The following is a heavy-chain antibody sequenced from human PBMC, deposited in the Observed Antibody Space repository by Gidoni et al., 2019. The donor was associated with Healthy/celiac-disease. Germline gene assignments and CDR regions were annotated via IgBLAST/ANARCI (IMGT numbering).Heavy chain of an antibody. V-gene: IGHV3-15*01. CDR3: TTDGVVVTAHDAFDI. J-gene: IGHJ3*02. D-gene: IGHD2-21*02. Sequence: EVQLVESGGGLVKPGGSLILSCADSGFPFSTACMSWVRQAPGKGLEWVGRIKSKTDGGTTDYAAPVKGRFTISRDDSKNTLYLQMNSLKTEDTAVYYCTTDGVVVTAHDAFDIWGQGTMVTVSS. CDR1: GFPFSTAC. CDR2: IKSKTDGGTT.